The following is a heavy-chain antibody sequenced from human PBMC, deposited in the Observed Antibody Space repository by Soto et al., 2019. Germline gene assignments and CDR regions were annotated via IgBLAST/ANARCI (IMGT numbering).Heavy chain of an antibody. CDR1: GFTFSSYA. CDR3: ANPRFGLLGDFDY. CDR2: ISGSGGST. V-gene: IGHV3-23*01. Sequence: EVQLLESGGGLVQPGGSLRLSCAASGFTFSSYAMSWVRQAPGKGLEWVSAISGSGGSTYYADSVKGRFTISRDNSKNTLYLQKNSLRAEDTAVYYCANPRFGLLGDFDYWGQGTLVTVSS. J-gene: IGHJ4*02. D-gene: IGHD3-10*01.